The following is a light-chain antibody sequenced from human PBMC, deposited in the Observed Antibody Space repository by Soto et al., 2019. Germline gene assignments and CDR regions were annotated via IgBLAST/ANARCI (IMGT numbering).Light chain of an antibody. CDR2: EVN. V-gene: IGLV2-18*02. J-gene: IGLJ2*01. CDR1: SSDIGRYNR. Sequence: QSALTQPPSVSGSPGQSVTISCTGTSSDIGRYNRVSWYHQPPGATPKLIIYEVNTRPSGVPDRFSGSKSGNTASLTISGLQAEDEANYFCSSSTTSSTLVFGGGTKLTVL. CDR3: SSSTTSSTLV.